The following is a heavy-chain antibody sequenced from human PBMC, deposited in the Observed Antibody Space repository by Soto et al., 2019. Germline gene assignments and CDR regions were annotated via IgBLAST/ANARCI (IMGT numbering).Heavy chain of an antibody. J-gene: IGHJ6*03. D-gene: IGHD3-10*01. CDR2: IIPILGIA. CDR3: AREEPYYGSGSYPIAYYYMDV. V-gene: IGHV1-69*04. CDR1: GGTFISYT. Sequence: GASVKVSCKASGGTFISYTISWVRQAPGQGLEWMGRIIPILGIANYAQKFQGRVTITADKSTSTAYMELSSLRSEDTAVYYCAREEPYYGSGSYPIAYYYMDVWGKGTTVTVSS.